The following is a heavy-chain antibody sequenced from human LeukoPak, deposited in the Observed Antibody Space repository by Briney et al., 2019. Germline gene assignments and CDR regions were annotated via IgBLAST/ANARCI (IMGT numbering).Heavy chain of an antibody. CDR1: GFTFDDYA. Sequence: GGSLRLSCVASGFTFDDYAMHWVRQAPGKGLEWVSGISYNRDGIGYVDSVKGRFTVSRDNAKNSLYLQMNSLRSEDTALYYCARGAAAGIRGYFDYWGQGILVTVSS. D-gene: IGHD6-25*01. CDR3: ARGAAAGIRGYFDY. CDR2: ISYNRDGI. J-gene: IGHJ4*02. V-gene: IGHV3-9*01.